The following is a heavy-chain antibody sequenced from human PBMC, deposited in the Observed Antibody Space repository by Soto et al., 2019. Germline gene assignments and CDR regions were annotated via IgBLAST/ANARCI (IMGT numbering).Heavy chain of an antibody. CDR2: IIPIFGTA. J-gene: IGHJ4*02. V-gene: IGHV1-69*06. CDR1: GGTFSSYA. CDR3: ACYYYDSSGYSTFLGY. D-gene: IGHD3-22*01. Sequence: SVKVSCKASGGTFSSYAISWVRQAPGQGLEWMGGIIPIFGTANYAQRFQGRVTITADKSTSTAYMELSSLRSEDTAVYYCACYYYDSSGYSTFLGYWGQGTLVTVSS.